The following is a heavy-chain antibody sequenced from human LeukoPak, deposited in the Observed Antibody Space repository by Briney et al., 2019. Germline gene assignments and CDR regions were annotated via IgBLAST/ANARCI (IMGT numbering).Heavy chain of an antibody. D-gene: IGHD5-24*01. CDR1: GVSFSGYY. V-gene: IGHV4-34*01. CDR3: ARGDGYNYYGLDY. CDR2: INHSGST. Sequence: SETLSLTCAVYGVSFSGYYWSWLRQPPGKGLEGIGEINHSGSTNYNTSLKSRVTISVDTSKNQFSLKLSSATAADTAVYYCARGDGYNYYGLDYWGQGTLVTVSS. J-gene: IGHJ4*02.